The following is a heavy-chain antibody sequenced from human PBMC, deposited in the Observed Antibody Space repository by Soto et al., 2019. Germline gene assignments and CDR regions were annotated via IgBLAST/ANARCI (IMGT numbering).Heavy chain of an antibody. CDR3: ARTARVESLNCSGGSCYSSIDS. J-gene: IGHJ4*02. D-gene: IGHD2-15*01. CDR2: ISYTGST. CDR1: GDSVSSGRDY. V-gene: IGHV4-61*01. Sequence: PSETLSLTCTVSGDSVSSGRDYWSWIRQPPGKGLEWIAYISYTGSTNYNPSLKSRVTISVDTSKNQFSLKLSSVTAADTAVYYCARTARVESLNCSGGSCYSSIDSWGQGPLVTVS.